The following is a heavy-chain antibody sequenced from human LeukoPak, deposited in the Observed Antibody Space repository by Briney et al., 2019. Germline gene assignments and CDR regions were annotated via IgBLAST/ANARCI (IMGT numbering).Heavy chain of an antibody. Sequence: ASVKVSCKASGYTFTGYIMHWVRQAPGQGLEWMGIINPSGGSTSYAQKFQGRVTMTRDMSTSTVYMELSSLRSEDTAVYYCAREGYYAHAFDIWGQGTMVTVSS. V-gene: IGHV1-46*01. CDR2: INPSGGST. CDR3: AREGYYAHAFDI. CDR1: GYTFTGYI. D-gene: IGHD3-10*01. J-gene: IGHJ3*02.